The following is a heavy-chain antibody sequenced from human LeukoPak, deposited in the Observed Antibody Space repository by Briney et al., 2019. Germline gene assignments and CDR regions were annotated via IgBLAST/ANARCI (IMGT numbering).Heavy chain of an antibody. CDR1: VVKFTAYW. Sequence: PGGSLRLSCTAPVVKFTAYWMTTVREVPGKRREWGSNLLEDGSEIYYVDAVKGRFSISRDNAKTSLYLQMHSLSVADTGLYYCVTDQTGRHPYFFDSWGQGTLVTVSS. V-gene: IGHV3-7*01. D-gene: IGHD3-10*01. CDR3: VTDQTGRHPYFFDS. J-gene: IGHJ4*02. CDR2: LLEDGSEI.